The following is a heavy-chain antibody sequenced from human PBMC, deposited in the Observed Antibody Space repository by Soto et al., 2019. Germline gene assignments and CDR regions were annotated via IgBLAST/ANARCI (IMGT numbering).Heavy chain of an antibody. CDR2: IGPSDSYT. D-gene: IGHD2-15*01. Sequence: GESLKISCKGSGYSFTSYWISWVRQMPGKGLEWMGRIGPSDSYTNYSPSFQGHVTISADKSISTAYLQWSSLKASDTAMYYCARHPYCSGGSCYSVGYYYYGMDVWGQGTTVTVSS. CDR3: ARHPYCSGGSCYSVGYYYYGMDV. V-gene: IGHV5-10-1*01. J-gene: IGHJ6*02. CDR1: GYSFTSYW.